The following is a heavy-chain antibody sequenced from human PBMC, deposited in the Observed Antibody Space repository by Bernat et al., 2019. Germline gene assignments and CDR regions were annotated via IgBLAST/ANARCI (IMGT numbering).Heavy chain of an antibody. CDR1: GITVSSNY. V-gene: IGHV3-53*02. Sequence: EVQLVETGGGLIQPGGSLRLSCAASGITVSSNYMIWVRQAPGKGLEWVSVIYSGGSTYYADSVKGRFTISRDNSKNTLYLQMNSLRAEDTAVYYCATRPSQKGYFDYWGQGTLVTVSS. CDR3: ATRPSQKGYFDY. CDR2: IYSGGST. J-gene: IGHJ4*02.